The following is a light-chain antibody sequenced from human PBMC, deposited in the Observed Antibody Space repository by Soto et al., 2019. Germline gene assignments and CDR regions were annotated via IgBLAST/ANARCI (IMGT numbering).Light chain of an antibody. CDR2: GAS. CDR3: QQYGSSRT. V-gene: IGKV3-20*01. CDR1: QSVSSSY. J-gene: IGKJ3*01. Sequence: EIVLTQSPGTLSLSPGERATLSCRASQSVSSSYLAWYQQKHGQAPRLLIYGASSRATGIPDRFSGSGYGPDFTLTISRREPEDFAVYYCQQYGSSRTFGPVTKVDIK.